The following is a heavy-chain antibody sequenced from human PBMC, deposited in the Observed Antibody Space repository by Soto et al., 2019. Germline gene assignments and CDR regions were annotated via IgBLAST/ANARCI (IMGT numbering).Heavy chain of an antibody. J-gene: IGHJ6*02. CDR1: GFTFSVYG. Sequence: PGRSLRLSCEASGFTFSVYGMHWVRQGPGKGLEWVAVISYDGSYRYYTDSVKGRFTISRDDSKNTLYLQMNSLRPEDTAVYYCVKVLTSLGYYYYYGMDVWGQGTTVTVSS. CDR2: ISYDGSYR. CDR3: VKVLTSLGYYYYYGMDV. D-gene: IGHD3-16*01. V-gene: IGHV3-30*18.